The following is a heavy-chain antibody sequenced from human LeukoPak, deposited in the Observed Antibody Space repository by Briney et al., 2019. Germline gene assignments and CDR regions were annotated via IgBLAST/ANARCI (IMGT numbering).Heavy chain of an antibody. J-gene: IGHJ4*02. CDR2: IKQDGTDK. Sequence: PGGSLRLSCAGSGFTFSTYWMSWVRQAPGKGLDWVANIKQDGTDKYYVDSVKGRFTISRDNAKNLLYLQMNSLRAEDTAVYYCARKKLDTGVYVDYWGQGTLVTVSS. CDR3: ARKKLDTGVYVDY. CDR1: GFTFSTYW. D-gene: IGHD2-8*02. V-gene: IGHV3-7*01.